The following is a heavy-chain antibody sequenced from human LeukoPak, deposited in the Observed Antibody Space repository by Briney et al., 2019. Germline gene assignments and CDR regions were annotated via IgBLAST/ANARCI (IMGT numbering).Heavy chain of an antibody. CDR3: ARVVAAAGRGYYCYYMDV. Sequence: GASVKVSCKASGGTFSSYAISWVRQAPGQGLEWMGGIIPIFGTANYAQKFQGRVTITADESTSTAYMELSSLRSEDTAVYYCARVVAAAGRGYYCYYMDVWGKGTTVTVSS. J-gene: IGHJ6*03. CDR2: IIPIFGTA. D-gene: IGHD6-13*01. CDR1: GGTFSSYA. V-gene: IGHV1-69*13.